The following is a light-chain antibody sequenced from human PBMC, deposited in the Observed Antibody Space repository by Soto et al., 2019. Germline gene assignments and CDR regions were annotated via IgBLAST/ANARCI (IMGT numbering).Light chain of an antibody. CDR3: QQSGSSPGT. Sequence: EIVLTQSPGTLSLSPGERATLSCRASQSVSSSYLAWYQQKPGQAPRLLIYGASSRATGIPDRFSGSGSGTDLTLTISKLEPEDFAVYYCQQSGSSPGTFGQGTKLEIK. V-gene: IGKV3-20*01. CDR1: QSVSSSY. CDR2: GAS. J-gene: IGKJ1*01.